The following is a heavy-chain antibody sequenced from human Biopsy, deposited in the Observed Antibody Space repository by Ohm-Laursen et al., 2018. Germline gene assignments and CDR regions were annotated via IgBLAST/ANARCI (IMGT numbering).Heavy chain of an antibody. CDR3: ARATNSTGWPYYYFYGMDV. D-gene: IGHD2/OR15-2a*01. Sequence: GTLSLTCSVSGGSISSDYWSWIRQTPGKGLEWIGYIYYSGSTDYNPSLKSRVTISVDTSKNQFSLRLNSVTAADTAVYYCARATNSTGWPYYYFYGMDVWGQGTTVTVSS. V-gene: IGHV4-59*01. CDR2: IYYSGST. CDR1: GGSISSDY. J-gene: IGHJ6*02.